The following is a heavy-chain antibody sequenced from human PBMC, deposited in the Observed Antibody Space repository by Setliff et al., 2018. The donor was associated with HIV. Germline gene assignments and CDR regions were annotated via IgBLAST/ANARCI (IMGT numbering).Heavy chain of an antibody. CDR3: ARDPGSVAVAGYYYYYGMDV. CDR2: IRSKAYGGTT. J-gene: IGHJ6*02. D-gene: IGHD6-19*01. Sequence: PGGSLRLSCTASGFTFGDYAMTWVRQAPGKGLEWVGFIRSKAYGGTTEYAASVKGRFTSSRDDSKSIAYLQMNSLKTEDRAVYYCARDPGSVAVAGYYYYYGMDVWGQGTTVTVSS. CDR1: GFTFGDYA. V-gene: IGHV3-49*04.